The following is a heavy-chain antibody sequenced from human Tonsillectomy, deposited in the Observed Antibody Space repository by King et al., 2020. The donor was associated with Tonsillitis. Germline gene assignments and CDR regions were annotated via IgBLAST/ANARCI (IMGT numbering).Heavy chain of an antibody. CDR2: IVVGSGNT. V-gene: IGHV1-58*02. CDR3: AAGDRITMVRGVIEVYYGMDV. D-gene: IGHD3-10*01. Sequence: QLVQSGPEVKKPGPSVKVSCKASGFPFTSSAMQWVRQARGQRLEWIGWIVVGSGNTNYAQKFQERVTITRDMSTTTAYMELSSLRSEDTAVYYCAAGDRITMVRGVIEVYYGMDVWGQGTTVTVSS. J-gene: IGHJ6*02. CDR1: GFPFTSSA.